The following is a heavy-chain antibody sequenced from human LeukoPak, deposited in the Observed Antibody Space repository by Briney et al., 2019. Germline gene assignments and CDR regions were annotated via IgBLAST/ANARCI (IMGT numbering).Heavy chain of an antibody. J-gene: IGHJ4*02. Sequence: GGSLRLSCAASGFTFSSYSMNWVRQAPGKGLEWVSYISSSSSTIYYADSVKGRFTISRDNSKNTLYLQMNSLRAEDTAVYYCAKFQGHFDYWGQGTLVTVSS. CDR2: ISSSSSTI. CDR1: GFTFSSYS. CDR3: AKFQGHFDY. V-gene: IGHV3-48*01.